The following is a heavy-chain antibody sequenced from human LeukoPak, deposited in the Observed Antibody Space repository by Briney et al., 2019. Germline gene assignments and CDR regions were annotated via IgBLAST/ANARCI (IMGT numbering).Heavy chain of an antibody. Sequence: GGSLRLSCAASGFTFSSYSMNWVRQAPGKGLEWVSSISSSSSYIYYADSVKGRFTISRDNAKNSLYLQMNSLRAEDTAVYYCARDQGLDPHYYYYGMDVWGQGTTVTVSS. CDR1: GFTFSSYS. CDR2: ISSSSSYI. J-gene: IGHJ6*02. CDR3: ARDQGLDPHYYYYGMDV. D-gene: IGHD1-1*01. V-gene: IGHV3-21*01.